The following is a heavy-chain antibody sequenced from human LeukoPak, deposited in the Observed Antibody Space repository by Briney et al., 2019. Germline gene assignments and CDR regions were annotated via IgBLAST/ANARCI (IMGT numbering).Heavy chain of an antibody. CDR3: AKDPSDLGGPGSYNYFDC. CDR1: GFTFSSYA. V-gene: IGHV3-23*01. CDR2: ITYSGGNT. D-gene: IGHD3-10*01. J-gene: IGHJ4*02. Sequence: PGGSLRLSCAASGFTFSSYAMSWVRQAPGKGLEWVSTITYSGGNTYYADSVKGRFTISRDNSKNTLYLQMKTLRAEDTAVYYCAKDPSDLGGPGSYNYFDCWGQGTLVTVSS.